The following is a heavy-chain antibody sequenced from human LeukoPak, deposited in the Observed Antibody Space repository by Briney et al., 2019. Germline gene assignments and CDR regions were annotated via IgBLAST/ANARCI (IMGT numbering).Heavy chain of an antibody. V-gene: IGHV1-2*02. Sequence: ASVKVFCRSSGYTFIDYYIHCVRQAPGQGLEWMGWINPNSGATKYAQKFQGRVSMTRDTSINTAYMDLTNLRSDHTAIFYCARVKKLMPEFEFWGQGTLVTVSS. J-gene: IGHJ4*02. D-gene: IGHD2-2*01. CDR2: INPNSGAT. CDR3: ARVKKLMPEFEF. CDR1: GYTFIDYY.